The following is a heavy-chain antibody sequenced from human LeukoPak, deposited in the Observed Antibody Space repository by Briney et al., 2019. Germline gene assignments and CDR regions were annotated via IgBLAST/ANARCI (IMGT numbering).Heavy chain of an antibody. J-gene: IGHJ4*02. D-gene: IGHD4-23*01. Sequence: SETLSLTCTVSGYSISSSYYWSWIRQPPGKGLEWIGYIYYSGSTNYNPSLKSRVTISVDTSKNQFSLKLSSVTAADTAVYYCASILGTTVANTWGQGTLVTVSS. V-gene: IGHV4-61*01. CDR1: GYSISSSYY. CDR3: ASILGTTVANT. CDR2: IYYSGST.